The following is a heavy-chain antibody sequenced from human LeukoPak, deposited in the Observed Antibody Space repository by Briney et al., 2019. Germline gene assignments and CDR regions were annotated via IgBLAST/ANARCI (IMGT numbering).Heavy chain of an antibody. V-gene: IGHV1-46*01. Sequence: ASVKVSCKASGYTFTTYYMHWVRQAPGQGLEWVGIINPSAGSTGYAPRLQGRVTVTRDTSTATVYMELSSLRSEDTAVYYCARNYDTVGYTPAFWGQGTLVTVSS. CDR1: GYTFTTYY. J-gene: IGHJ4*02. CDR3: ARNYDTVGYTPAF. D-gene: IGHD3-22*01. CDR2: INPSAGST.